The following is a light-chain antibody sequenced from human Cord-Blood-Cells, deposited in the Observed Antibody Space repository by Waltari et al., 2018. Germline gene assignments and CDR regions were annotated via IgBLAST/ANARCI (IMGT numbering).Light chain of an antibody. CDR2: SNN. J-gene: IGLJ3*02. CDR1: SSNIRSNS. V-gene: IGLV1-47*01. CDR3: AAWDDSLSGRV. Sequence: QSVLTQPPSASGTPGQRVPISWSGSSSNIRSNSIYLYQQLPGTAPKPLISSNNRRPSWVPDRFSGSKSGTSASLAVSGLRSEDEADYYCAAWDDSLSGRVFGGGTKLTVL.